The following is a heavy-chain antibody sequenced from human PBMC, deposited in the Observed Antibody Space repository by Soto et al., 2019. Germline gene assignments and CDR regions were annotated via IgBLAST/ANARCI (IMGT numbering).Heavy chain of an antibody. CDR3: ARGILDFDY. CDR1: GFTFSSYA. D-gene: IGHD2-15*01. Sequence: EVQLVESGGGLVQPGGSLRLSCAASGFTFSSYAMHWVRQAPGKGLEYVSAISSNGGSTYYANSVKGRFTISRDNSKNTLYLQMGSLRAEDMAVYYCARGILDFDYWGQGTLVTVSS. V-gene: IGHV3-64*01. CDR2: ISSNGGST. J-gene: IGHJ4*02.